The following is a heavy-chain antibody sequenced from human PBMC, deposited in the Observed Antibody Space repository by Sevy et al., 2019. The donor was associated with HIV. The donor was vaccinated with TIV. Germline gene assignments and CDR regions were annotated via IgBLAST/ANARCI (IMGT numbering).Heavy chain of an antibody. CDR3: ATGTSSYLHRTYYYDGMDV. J-gene: IGHJ6*02. Sequence: GGSLRLSCTASGFTFSNAWMNWVRQAPGKGLEWVGRIKNLDDSGSTDYAAPVKGRFTISRDDSKNTLYLQMSSLKSEDTAVYYCATGTSSYLHRTYYYDGMDVWGQGTTVTVSS. V-gene: IGHV3-15*01. D-gene: IGHD2-2*01. CDR1: GFTFSNAW. CDR2: IKNLDDSGST.